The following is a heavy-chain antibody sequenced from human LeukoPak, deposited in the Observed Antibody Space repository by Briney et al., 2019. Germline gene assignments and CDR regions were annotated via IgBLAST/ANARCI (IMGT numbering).Heavy chain of an antibody. CDR1: GFTSSNYW. V-gene: IGHV3-7*03. D-gene: IGHD5-18*01. Sequence: TGGSLRLSCAAFGFTSSNYWMTWVRQAPGKGLEWVANINQDGSEKYYVDSVKGRFTISRDNAKNSLYLQMNRLRDEDTAVYYCAREFTGYRYGSRIIPFDYWGQGTLVTVSS. J-gene: IGHJ4*02. CDR3: AREFTGYRYGSRIIPFDY. CDR2: INQDGSEK.